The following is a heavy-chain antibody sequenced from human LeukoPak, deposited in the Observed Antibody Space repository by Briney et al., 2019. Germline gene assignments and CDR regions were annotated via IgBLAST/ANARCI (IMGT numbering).Heavy chain of an antibody. V-gene: IGHV4-39*07. D-gene: IGHD2-21*02. CDR2: IYYSGST. J-gene: IGHJ3*02. CDR3: ARLVVTATYDAFDI. Sequence: PSETLSLTCTVSGGSISSSSYYWGWIRQPPGKGLEWIGSIYYSGSTNYNPSLKSRVTISIDTPKKQFSLKLSSVTAADTAVYYCARLVVTATYDAFDIWGQGTMVTVSS. CDR1: GGSISSSSYY.